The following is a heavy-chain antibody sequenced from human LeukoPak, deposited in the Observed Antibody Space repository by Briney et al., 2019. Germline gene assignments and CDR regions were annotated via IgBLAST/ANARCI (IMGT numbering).Heavy chain of an antibody. CDR1: GGSISSGDYY. D-gene: IGHD4-17*01. Sequence: SETLSLTCTVSGGSISSGDYYWSWIRQPPGKGLEWIGYIYYSGSTYYNPSLKSRVTISVDTSKNQFSLKLSSVTAADTAVYHCASNYGDYGLAGIKLDYWGQGTLVTVSS. CDR3: ASNYGDYGLAGIKLDY. V-gene: IGHV4-30-4*08. J-gene: IGHJ4*02. CDR2: IYYSGST.